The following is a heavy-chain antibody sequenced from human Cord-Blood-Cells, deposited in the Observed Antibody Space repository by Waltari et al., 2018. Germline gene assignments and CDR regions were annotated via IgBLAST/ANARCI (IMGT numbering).Heavy chain of an antibody. CDR3: ARGYCSSTSCYTRRGNYFDY. J-gene: IGHJ4*02. Sequence: QVQLQQWGAGLLKPSETLSLTCAVYGGSFSGYYWSWHRQPPGTGLEWIGEINHSGSTNYNPSLKSRVTISVDTSKNQFSLKLSSVTAADTAVYYCARGYCSSTSCYTRRGNYFDYWGQGTLVTVSS. V-gene: IGHV4-34*01. CDR2: INHSGST. CDR1: GGSFSGYY. D-gene: IGHD2-2*02.